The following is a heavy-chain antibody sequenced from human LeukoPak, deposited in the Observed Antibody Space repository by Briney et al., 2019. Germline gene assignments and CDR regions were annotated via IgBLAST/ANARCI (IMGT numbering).Heavy chain of an antibody. CDR1: GYTFSGYY. CDR3: ARAASSYCSSTSCLAYYFDY. CDR2: INPNGGGT. Sequence: ASVKVSCKASGYTFSGYYMQWVRQAPGQGLEWMGWINPNGGGTNYAQKFQGWVTMTRDTSISTAYMELSRLRPDDTAVYYCARAASSYCSSTSCLAYYFDYWGQGTLVTVSS. D-gene: IGHD2-2*01. V-gene: IGHV1-2*04. J-gene: IGHJ4*02.